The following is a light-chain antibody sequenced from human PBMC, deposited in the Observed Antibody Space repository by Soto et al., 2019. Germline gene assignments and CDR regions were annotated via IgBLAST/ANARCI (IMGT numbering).Light chain of an antibody. J-gene: IGKJ5*01. Sequence: DIQITQSPSSLSASVGDRITITCRASPDISNYLAWYQQKPVKFPKLLIYSASTLQSGVPSRFSGSGSGTDFTLTISSLQPEDVATYFCLKYNSALTVGPGTRLEIK. CDR2: SAS. CDR1: PDISNY. V-gene: IGKV1-27*01. CDR3: LKYNSALT.